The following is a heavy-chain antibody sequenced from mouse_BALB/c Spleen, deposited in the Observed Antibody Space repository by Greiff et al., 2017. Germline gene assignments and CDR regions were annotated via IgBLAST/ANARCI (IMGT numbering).Heavy chain of an antibody. CDR1: GFTFSSYT. CDR3: TREGGSSYDFDY. D-gene: IGHD1-1*01. J-gene: IGHJ2*01. V-gene: IGHV5-6-4*01. CDR2: ISSGGSYT. Sequence: EVKLVESGGGLVKPGGSLKLSCAASGFTFSSYTMSWVRQTPEKRLEWVATISSGGSYTYYPDSVKGRFTISRDNAKNTLYLQMSSLKSEDTAMYYCTREGGSSYDFDYWGQGTTLTVSS.